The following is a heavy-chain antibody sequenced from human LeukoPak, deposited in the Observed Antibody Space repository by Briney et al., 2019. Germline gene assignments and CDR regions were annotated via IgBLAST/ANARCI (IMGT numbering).Heavy chain of an antibody. J-gene: IGHJ5*02. CDR1: GGSISSGGYY. V-gene: IGHV4-31*03. Sequence: PSQTLSLTCTVSGGSISSGGYYWSWIRQHPGKGLEWIGYIYYSGSTYYNPSLKSRVTISVDTSKNQFSLKLSSVTAADTAVYYCARRRIAAAGFDPWGQGTLVTVSS. CDR2: IYYSGST. CDR3: ARRRIAAAGFDP. D-gene: IGHD6-13*01.